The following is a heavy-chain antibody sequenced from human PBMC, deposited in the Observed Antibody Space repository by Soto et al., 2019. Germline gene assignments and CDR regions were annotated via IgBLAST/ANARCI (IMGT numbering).Heavy chain of an antibody. D-gene: IGHD6-6*01. J-gene: IGHJ6*02. Sequence: SVKVSCKASGGTFSSCAVSWVQQAAGRGLEWMGGIIPIVGNANYAQKFQGRVTITADEATTTAYMELSSLRSEDTAVYYCARDRGSSSDGMDVWGQGTTVTVSS. CDR2: IIPIVGNA. V-gene: IGHV1-69*13. CDR3: ARDRGSSSDGMDV. CDR1: GGTFSSCA.